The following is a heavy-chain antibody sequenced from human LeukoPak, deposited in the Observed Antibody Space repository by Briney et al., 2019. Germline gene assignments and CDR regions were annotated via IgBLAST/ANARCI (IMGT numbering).Heavy chain of an antibody. CDR1: GGSISSYY. Sequence: SETLSLTCTVSGGSISSYYWSWIRQPPGKGLEWIGYIYYSGSTNYNPSLKSRVTISVDTSKNQFSLKLSSVTAADTAVYYCARVPFLYDYVTYGMDVWGQGTTVTVSS. J-gene: IGHJ6*02. D-gene: IGHD3-16*01. CDR3: ARVPFLYDYVTYGMDV. V-gene: IGHV4-59*01. CDR2: IYYSGST.